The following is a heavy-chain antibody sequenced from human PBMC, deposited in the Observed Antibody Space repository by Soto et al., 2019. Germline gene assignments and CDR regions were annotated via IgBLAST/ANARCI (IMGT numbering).Heavy chain of an antibody. Sequence: EVQLLESGGGLVQPGGSLRLSCAASGFTFSSYAMSWVRQAPGKGLEWVSAISGSGGSTYYADSVKGRFTISRDNXKXTQXLQMNSLRAEDTAVYYCAKSGYGAYEGYYYYGMDVWGQGTTVTVSS. CDR2: ISGSGGST. J-gene: IGHJ6*02. D-gene: IGHD4-17*01. V-gene: IGHV3-23*01. CDR3: AKSGYGAYEGYYYYGMDV. CDR1: GFTFSSYA.